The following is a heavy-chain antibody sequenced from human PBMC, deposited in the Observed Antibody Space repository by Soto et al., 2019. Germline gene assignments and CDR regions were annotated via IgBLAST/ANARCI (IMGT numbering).Heavy chain of an antibody. CDR3: ARGEGYFDWSAPRY. J-gene: IGHJ4*02. D-gene: IGHD3-9*01. CDR2: ISSSSTYI. Sequence: SIRQSPGKGLEWVSSISSSSTYIKYADSVKGRFTISRDNAKNSLYLQMNSLRDEDTAVYYCARGEGYFDWSAPRYWGQGTLVTVSS. V-gene: IGHV3-21*01.